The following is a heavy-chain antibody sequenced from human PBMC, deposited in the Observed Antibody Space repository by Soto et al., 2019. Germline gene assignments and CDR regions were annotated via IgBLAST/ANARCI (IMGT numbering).Heavy chain of an antibody. J-gene: IGHJ6*02. CDR1: GGSITSGGYS. CDR3: ARTLPPGSYYYGMDV. CDR2: MYHSGNT. Sequence: PSETLSLTCAVSGGSITSGGYSWGWIRQPPGQGLEWIGYMYHSGNTYYNPSLKGRVTISVDTSKKQFSLKLSSVTAADTAVYYCARTLPPGSYYYGMDVWGQGTTVTVSS. D-gene: IGHD1-1*01. V-gene: IGHV4-30-2*02.